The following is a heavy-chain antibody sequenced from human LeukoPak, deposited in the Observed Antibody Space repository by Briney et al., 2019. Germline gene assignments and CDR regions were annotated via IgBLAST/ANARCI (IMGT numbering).Heavy chain of an antibody. J-gene: IGHJ6*03. CDR3: AKDWQLAGRDYYYYMDV. D-gene: IGHD6-6*01. CDR1: GFTFSSYA. Sequence: PGGSLRLSCAASGFTFSSYAMSWVRQAPGKGLEWVSAIIGSGGSTYYADSVKGRFTISRDNSKNTLYLQMNSLRAEDTAVYYCAKDWQLAGRDYYYYMDVWGKGTTVTVSS. V-gene: IGHV3-23*01. CDR2: IIGSGGST.